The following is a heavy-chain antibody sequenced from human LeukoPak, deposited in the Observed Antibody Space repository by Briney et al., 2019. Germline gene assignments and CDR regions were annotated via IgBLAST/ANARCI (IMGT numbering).Heavy chain of an antibody. CDR2: INHSGST. CDR1: GRSFSGYY. Sequence: SETLSLTCAVYGRSFSGYYWSWIRQPPGKGLEWIGEINHSGSTNYNPSLKSRVTISVDTSKNQFSLKLSSVTAADTAVYYSARGSIAAAGTRGRNWFDPWGQGTLVTVSS. J-gene: IGHJ5*02. CDR3: ARGSIAAAGTRGRNWFDP. V-gene: IGHV4-34*01. D-gene: IGHD6-13*01.